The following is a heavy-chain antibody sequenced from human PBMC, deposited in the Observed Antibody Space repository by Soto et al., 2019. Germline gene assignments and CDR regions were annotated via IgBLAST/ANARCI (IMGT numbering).Heavy chain of an antibody. CDR2: ISAYNGNT. CDR1: GYTFTSDG. Sequence: ASVKVSCKASGYTFTSDGISWVRQAPGQGLEWMGWISAYNGNTNYAQKLQGRVTMTTDTSTSTAYMELRSLRSDDTAVYYCARDSRSSGWYYAFDIWGQGTMVTVSS. J-gene: IGHJ3*02. CDR3: ARDSRSSGWYYAFDI. V-gene: IGHV1-18*01. D-gene: IGHD6-19*01.